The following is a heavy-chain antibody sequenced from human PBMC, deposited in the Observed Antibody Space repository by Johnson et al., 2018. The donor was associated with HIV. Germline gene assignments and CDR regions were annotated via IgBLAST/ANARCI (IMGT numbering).Heavy chain of an antibody. J-gene: IGHJ3*02. Sequence: QVQLVESGGGVVQPGRSLRLSCAASGFTFSTYALHWVRQAPGKGLEWVSAIYSAGSTYYAESVKGRFTISRDNSKNTLYVQMNSLRAEDTAVYYCAGGVAVAFDIWGQGTMVSVSS. CDR2: IYSAGST. V-gene: IGHV3-NL1*01. CDR1: GFTFSTYA. D-gene: IGHD6-19*01. CDR3: AGGVAVAFDI.